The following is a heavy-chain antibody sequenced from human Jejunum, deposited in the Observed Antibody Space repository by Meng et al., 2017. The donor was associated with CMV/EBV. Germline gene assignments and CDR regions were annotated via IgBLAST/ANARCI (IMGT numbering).Heavy chain of an antibody. CDR3: AKVGSRYYFES. CDR2: ISTTGTRV. Sequence: ASGFSFSDYSMNWVRQAPGKGLEWIAYISTTGTRVDYADSVKGRFTISRDHAKNSLSLQMHSLRVEDTATYFCAKVGSRYYFESWGQGLLVTVSS. V-gene: IGHV3-48*04. J-gene: IGHJ4*02. CDR1: GFSFSDYS. D-gene: IGHD3-10*01.